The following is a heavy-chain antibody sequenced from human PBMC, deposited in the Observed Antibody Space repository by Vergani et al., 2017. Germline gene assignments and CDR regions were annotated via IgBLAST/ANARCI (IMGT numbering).Heavy chain of an antibody. J-gene: IGHJ3*02. Sequence: EVQLVESGGGLVKPGGSLRLSCAASGFTFSNAWMNWVRQAPGKGLEWVANIKQDGSEKYYVDSVKGRFTISRDNAKNSLYLQMNSLRAEDTAVYYCARAPADFFGANDAFDIWGQGTMVTVSS. V-gene: IGHV3-7*01. D-gene: IGHD3-10*01. CDR2: IKQDGSEK. CDR3: ARAPADFFGANDAFDI. CDR1: GFTFSNAW.